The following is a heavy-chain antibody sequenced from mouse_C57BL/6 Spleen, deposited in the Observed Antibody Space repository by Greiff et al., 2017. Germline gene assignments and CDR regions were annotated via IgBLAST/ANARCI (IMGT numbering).Heavy chain of an antibody. D-gene: IGHD2-1*01. CDR3: IYYGNYDAMDY. CDR1: GYTFTSYW. CDR2: INPSSGYT. Sequence: QVHVKQSGAELAKPGASVKLSCKASGYTFTSYWMHWVKQRPGQGLEWIGYINPSSGYTKYNQKFKDKATLTADKSSSTAYMQLSSLTYEDSAVYYCIYYGNYDAMDYWGQGTSVTVSS. V-gene: IGHV1-7*01. J-gene: IGHJ4*01.